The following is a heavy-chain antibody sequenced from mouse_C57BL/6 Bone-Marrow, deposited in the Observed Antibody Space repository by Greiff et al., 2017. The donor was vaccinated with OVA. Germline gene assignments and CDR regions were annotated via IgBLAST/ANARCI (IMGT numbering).Heavy chain of an antibody. J-gene: IGHJ4*01. Sequence: QVHVKQSGPELVKPGASVKLSCKASGYAFSSSWMNWVKQRPGKGLEWIGRIYPGDGDTNYNGKFKGKATLTADKSSSTAYMQLSSLTSEDSAVYYCASEGDYGGGDCAMDYWGQGTSVTVSS. CDR2: IYPGDGDT. CDR3: ASEGDYGGGDCAMDY. CDR1: GYAFSSSW. D-gene: IGHD2-4*01. V-gene: IGHV1-82*01.